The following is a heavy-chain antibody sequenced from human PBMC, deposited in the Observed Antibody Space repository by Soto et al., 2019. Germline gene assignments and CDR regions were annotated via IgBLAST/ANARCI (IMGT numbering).Heavy chain of an antibody. CDR3: AREGRYSSGWFWFDP. Sequence: QVQLVQSGAEVKKPGSSVKVSCKASGGTFSSYAISWVRQAPGQGLEWLGGIIPIFGTANYAQKFQGRVTITAGESTSTAYMELSSLRSEDTAGYYCAREGRYSSGWFWFDPWGQGTLVIVSS. D-gene: IGHD6-19*01. J-gene: IGHJ5*02. CDR1: GGTFSSYA. CDR2: IIPIFGTA. V-gene: IGHV1-69*01.